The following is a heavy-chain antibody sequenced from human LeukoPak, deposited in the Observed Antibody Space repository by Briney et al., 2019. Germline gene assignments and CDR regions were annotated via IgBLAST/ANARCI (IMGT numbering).Heavy chain of an antibody. Sequence: ASVKVSCKASGYTFTKYGVSWVQQAPGQGLEWMGWVSGYNGNTDYAQRLQGRVTMTTDTSTSTAYMELRSLRSDDAAVYYCARQSVISSRSPDDAFDLWGQGTMVTVSS. D-gene: IGHD3-10*01. V-gene: IGHV1-18*01. CDR1: GYTFTKYG. J-gene: IGHJ3*01. CDR3: ARQSVISSRSPDDAFDL. CDR2: VSGYNGNT.